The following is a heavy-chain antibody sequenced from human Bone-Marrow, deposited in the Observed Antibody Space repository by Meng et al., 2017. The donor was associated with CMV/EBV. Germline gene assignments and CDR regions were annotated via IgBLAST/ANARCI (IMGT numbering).Heavy chain of an antibody. V-gene: IGHV3-30-3*01. J-gene: IGHJ6*02. D-gene: IGHD6-13*01. CDR2: ISYDGSNK. CDR3: ARAAADYYYYYGMDV. Sequence: GGAPKIFRAAPGFTFSCYAMHWGRQAPGKGLEWVAVISYDGSNKYYADSVKGRFTISRDNSKNTLYLQMNSLRAEDTAVYYCARAAADYYYYYGMDVWGQGTTVTVSS. CDR1: GFTFSCYA.